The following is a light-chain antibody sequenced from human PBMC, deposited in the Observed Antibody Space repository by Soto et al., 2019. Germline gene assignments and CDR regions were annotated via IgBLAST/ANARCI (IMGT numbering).Light chain of an antibody. Sequence: IQLTQSPSSLSASVVDRVTITCRASQDIAIYLAWYQQKPGEAPKLLIYAASTLYGGVPSRFSGSGSGTDSALTITSLQAEDFATYYCQELRMYPSTFGGGTKVHIK. V-gene: IGKV1-9*01. CDR1: QDIAIY. J-gene: IGKJ4*01. CDR3: QELRMYPST. CDR2: AAS.